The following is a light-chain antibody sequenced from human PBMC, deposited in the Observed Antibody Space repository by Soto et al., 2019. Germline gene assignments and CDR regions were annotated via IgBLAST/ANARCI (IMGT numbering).Light chain of an antibody. J-gene: IGKJ5*01. Sequence: SVLTQSPATLSLSPGERATLSCRASQSISSYLAWYQQKPGQAPRLLIYDASNRATGIPARFSGSGSGTDFTPTISSLEPEDFAVYYCQQRSNWPPITFGQGTRLEI. CDR3: QQRSNWPPIT. V-gene: IGKV3-11*01. CDR2: DAS. CDR1: QSISSY.